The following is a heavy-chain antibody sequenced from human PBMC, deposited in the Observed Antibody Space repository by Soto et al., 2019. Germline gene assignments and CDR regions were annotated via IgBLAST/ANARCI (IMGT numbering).Heavy chain of an antibody. V-gene: IGHV1-3*01. J-gene: IGHJ4*02. D-gene: IGHD3-10*01. CDR2: INAGNGNT. CDR1: GYTFTSYA. Sequence: GASVKVSCKASGYTFTSYAMHWVRQAPGQRLEWMGWINAGNGNTKYSQKFQGRVTITRDTSASTAYMELSSLRPEDTAVYYCASLFDYYGSGSYYNVFDYWGQGTLVTVSS. CDR3: ASLFDYYGSGSYYNVFDY.